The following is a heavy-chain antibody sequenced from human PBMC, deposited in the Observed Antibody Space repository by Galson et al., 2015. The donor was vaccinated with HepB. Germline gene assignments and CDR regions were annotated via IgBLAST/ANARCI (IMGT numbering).Heavy chain of an antibody. CDR1: GFTFSNYN. CDR2: ISGRSTYI. D-gene: IGHD4-23*01. Sequence: SLRLSCAASGFTFSNYNFNWVRQAPGKGLEWVPSISGRSTYIYYADSVRGRFTISRDNSKNSLFLQMNSLRAEDTALYYCARDFGGNSGYFDDWGQGTQVTVSS. CDR3: ARDFGGNSGYFDD. V-gene: IGHV3-21*01. J-gene: IGHJ4*02.